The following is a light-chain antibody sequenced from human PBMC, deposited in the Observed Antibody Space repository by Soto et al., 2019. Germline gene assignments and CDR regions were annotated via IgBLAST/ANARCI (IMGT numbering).Light chain of an antibody. J-gene: IGKJ3*01. Sequence: IQMTQSPSSLSASLGDRVTITCQATQDIRKYLNWYHQKPGKAPKLLIYDASGWETGVPSRFSGRESGTAVALTISRLEAEDFAVDSFQQYGGSPLFPFGPGTRVD. CDR2: DAS. CDR3: QQYGGSPLFP. CDR1: QDIRKY. V-gene: IGKV1-33*01.